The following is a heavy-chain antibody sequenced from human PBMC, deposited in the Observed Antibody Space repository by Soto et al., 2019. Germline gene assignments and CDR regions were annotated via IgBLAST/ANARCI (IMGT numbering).Heavy chain of an antibody. D-gene: IGHD1-26*01. V-gene: IGHV3-66*01. Sequence: EMQLVESGGGLVQPGGSLRLSCAASGFTVTSNYMSWVRQSPGKGPEWVSVIYSGGSTYYADSVKGRFTISRDNSRNKLYLEMNSLRIEDTAVYSCARESVGERFGMDVWGQGTTVTVSS. CDR2: IYSGGST. J-gene: IGHJ6*02. CDR3: ARESVGERFGMDV. CDR1: GFTVTSNY.